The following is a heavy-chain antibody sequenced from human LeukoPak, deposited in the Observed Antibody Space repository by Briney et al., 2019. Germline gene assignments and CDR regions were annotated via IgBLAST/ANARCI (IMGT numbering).Heavy chain of an antibody. CDR3: ARDPKEYQLLLPYFDY. J-gene: IGHJ4*02. Sequence: ASVKVSFTASGGTFSSYAISWVRQAPGQGLEWMGGIIPIFGTANYAQKFQGRVTITADESTSTAYMELSSLRSEDTAVYYCARDPKEYQLLLPYFDYWGQGTLVTVSS. CDR2: IIPIFGTA. CDR1: GGTFSSYA. D-gene: IGHD2-2*01. V-gene: IGHV1-69*13.